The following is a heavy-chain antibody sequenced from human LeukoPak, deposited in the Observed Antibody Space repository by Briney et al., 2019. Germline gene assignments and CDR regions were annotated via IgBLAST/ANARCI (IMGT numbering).Heavy chain of an antibody. CDR1: GGSISSYY. CDR3: ARVLEACGGDCYPDYFDY. D-gene: IGHD2-21*02. J-gene: IGHJ4*02. V-gene: IGHV4-59*01. Sequence: SETLSLTCTVSGGSISSYYWSWIRQPPGKGLEWIGYIYYSGSTNYNPSLKSRVTIPVDTSKNQFSLKLSSVTAADTAVYYCARVLEACGGDCYPDYFDYWGQGTLVTVSS. CDR2: IYYSGST.